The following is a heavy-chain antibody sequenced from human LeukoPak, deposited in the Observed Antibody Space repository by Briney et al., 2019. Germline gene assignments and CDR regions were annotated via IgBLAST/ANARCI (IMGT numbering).Heavy chain of an antibody. CDR3: ARHSLAYCGGDCYSYYFDY. J-gene: IGHJ4*02. CDR2: INPNSGGT. D-gene: IGHD2-21*02. V-gene: IGHV1-2*02. CDR1: GYTFTGYY. Sequence: ASVKVSCKASGYTFTGYYMHWARQAPGQGLEWMGWINPNSGGTNYAQKFQGRVTMTRDTSISTAYMELSRLRSDDTAVYYCARHSLAYCGGDCYSYYFDYWGQGTLVTVSS.